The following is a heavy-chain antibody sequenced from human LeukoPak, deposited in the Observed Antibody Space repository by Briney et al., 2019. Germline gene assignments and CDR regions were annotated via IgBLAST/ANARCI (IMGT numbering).Heavy chain of an antibody. CDR1: GFTFSSYT. V-gene: IGHV3-48*04. CDR3: ARDKGVLNDALDY. D-gene: IGHD2-8*01. J-gene: IGHJ4*02. Sequence: GGSLTLSCAASGFTFSSYTMNWVRQAPGRGLEWVAYIRSSGSSMNYADSVKGRFNISRDNAENSLFLQMNSLRAEDTGVYYCARDKGVLNDALDYWGQGTLVTVSS. CDR2: IRSSGSSM.